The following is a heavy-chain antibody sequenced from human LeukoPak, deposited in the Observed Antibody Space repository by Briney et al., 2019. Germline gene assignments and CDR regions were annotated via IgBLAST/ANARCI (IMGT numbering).Heavy chain of an antibody. CDR2: IYYSGST. CDR1: GGSISSSSYY. V-gene: IGHV4-39*01. J-gene: IGHJ4*02. D-gene: IGHD3-3*01. Sequence: SETLSLTCTVSGGSISSSSYYWGRIRQPPGKGLEWIGSIYYSGSTYYNPSLKSRVTISVDTSKNQFSLKLSSVTAADTAVYYCARYIRGFGVVIYYFDYWGQGTLVTVSS. CDR3: ARYIRGFGVVIYYFDY.